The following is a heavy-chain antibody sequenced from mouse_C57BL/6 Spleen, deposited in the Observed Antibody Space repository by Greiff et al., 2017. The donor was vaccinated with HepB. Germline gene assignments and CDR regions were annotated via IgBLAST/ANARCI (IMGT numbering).Heavy chain of an antibody. Sequence: VQLQQPGAELVMPGASVKLSCKASGYTFTSYWMHWVKQRPGQGLEWIGEIDPSDSYTNYNQKLKGKSTLTVDKSSSTAYMQLSSRTSEDAAVYYCASNGGAMDYWGQGTSVTVSS. CDR2: IDPSDSYT. V-gene: IGHV1-69*01. J-gene: IGHJ4*01. CDR1: GYTFTSYW. CDR3: ASNGGAMDY.